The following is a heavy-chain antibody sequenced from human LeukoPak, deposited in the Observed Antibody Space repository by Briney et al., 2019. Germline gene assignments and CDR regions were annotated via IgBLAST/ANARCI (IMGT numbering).Heavy chain of an antibody. V-gene: IGHV4-34*01. D-gene: IGHD4-23*01. Sequence: SETLSLTYAVYGGSFSGYYWSWIRQPPGKGLEWIGEINHSGSTNYNPSLKSRVTISVDASKNQFSLKLSSVTAADTAVYYCASQVTPKGGFDYWGQGTLVTVSS. CDR2: INHSGST. CDR1: GGSFSGYY. CDR3: ASQVTPKGGFDY. J-gene: IGHJ4*02.